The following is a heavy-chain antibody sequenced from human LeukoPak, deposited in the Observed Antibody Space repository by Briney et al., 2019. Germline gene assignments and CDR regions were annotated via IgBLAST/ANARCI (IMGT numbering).Heavy chain of an antibody. Sequence: PGGSLRLSCAASGFTFSNYWMTWFRQTPGKGLEWVGNIKPDGSEKYYVDSVKGRFTISRDNAENSLFLQMSSLRVEDTAIYYWARDYVWGSSESDYWGQGTLVTVSS. CDR1: GFTFSNYW. D-gene: IGHD7-27*01. V-gene: IGHV3-7*01. CDR3: ARDYVWGSSESDY. J-gene: IGHJ4*02. CDR2: IKPDGSEK.